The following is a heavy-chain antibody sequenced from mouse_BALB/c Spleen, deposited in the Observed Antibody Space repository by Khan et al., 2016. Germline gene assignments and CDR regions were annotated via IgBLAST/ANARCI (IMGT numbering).Heavy chain of an antibody. CDR2: INPDGSTI. CDR1: GFDFSRYW. J-gene: IGHJ3*01. V-gene: IGHV4-1*02. D-gene: IGHD1-1*02. Sequence: EVKLLESGGGLVQPGGSLKLSCAASGFDFSRYWMSWVRQAPGKGLEWIGEINPDGSTINYTPSLKDKFIISRDNAKNTLYLKMSKVRDEHTDLYYSARAEYSWYFAYWGQGTLVTVSS. CDR3: ARAEYSWYFAY.